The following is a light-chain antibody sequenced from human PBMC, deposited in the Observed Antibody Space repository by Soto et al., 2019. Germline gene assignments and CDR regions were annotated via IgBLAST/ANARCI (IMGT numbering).Light chain of an antibody. V-gene: IGLV2-23*02. J-gene: IGLJ1*01. CDR1: SSDVGNYDF. CDR3: CSYAGRGTSV. Sequence: QSALTQPASVSGSPGQSITISCSGTSSDVGNYDFVSWYQQHPGKAPQLIIYEVTKRPSGVSNRFSGSKSGNTASLTISGLQTEDEADYHCCSYAGRGTSVFGTGTKVTVL. CDR2: EVT.